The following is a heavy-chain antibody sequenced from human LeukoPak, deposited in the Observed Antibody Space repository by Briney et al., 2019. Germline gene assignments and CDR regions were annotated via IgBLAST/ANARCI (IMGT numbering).Heavy chain of an antibody. Sequence: PSETLSLTCTVSGGSISSGGYYWSWIRQPPGKGLEWVGYIYHSGSTYYHPSLKSRVTISVDRSKNQFSLKLSSVTAADTAVYYCARLGGRAAAATGAFDIWGQGTMVTVSS. CDR2: IYHSGST. CDR3: ARLGGRAAAATGAFDI. D-gene: IGHD6-13*01. J-gene: IGHJ3*02. CDR1: GGSISSGGYY. V-gene: IGHV4-30-2*01.